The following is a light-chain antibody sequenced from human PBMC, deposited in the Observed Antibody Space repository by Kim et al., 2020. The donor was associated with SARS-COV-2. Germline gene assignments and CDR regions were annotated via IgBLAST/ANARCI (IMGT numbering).Light chain of an antibody. V-gene: IGLV2-14*03. CDR3: SSYTSSTTLV. Sequence: QSALTQPASVSGSPGQSITISCTGTSSDVGGYNYVSWYQQHPGKAPKLMIYDVTNRPSGVSNRFSGSKSANTASLTISGLQAEDDADYYCSSYTSSTTLVFGTGTKVTVL. CDR1: SSDVGGYNY. J-gene: IGLJ1*01. CDR2: DVT.